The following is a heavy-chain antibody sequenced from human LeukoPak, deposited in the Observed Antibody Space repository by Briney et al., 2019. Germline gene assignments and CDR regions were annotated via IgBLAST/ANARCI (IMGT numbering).Heavy chain of an antibody. Sequence: ASVKVSRKASGYTFASYDINWVRQATGQGLEWMGWMNPNSGNTGYAQKFQGRVTMTRNTSISTAYMELSSLRSEDTAVYYCAIKDGDSGLGSQYFHHWGQGTLVTVSS. J-gene: IGHJ1*01. V-gene: IGHV1-8*01. CDR2: MNPNSGNT. CDR1: GYTFASYD. D-gene: IGHD3-10*01. CDR3: AIKDGDSGLGSQYFHH.